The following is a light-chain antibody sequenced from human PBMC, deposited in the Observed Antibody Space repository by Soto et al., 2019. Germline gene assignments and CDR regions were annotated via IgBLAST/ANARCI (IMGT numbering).Light chain of an antibody. CDR1: QSVLYSNNKNY. J-gene: IGKJ1*01. Sequence: DIVMTQSPDSLAVSLGERATINCKSIQSVLYSNNKNYLAWYQQKPGQPPKLLIYWASTRETGVPDRFSGSGSGTDFTLTISSLQPDDFATYYCQHYNSYSEAFGQGTKVDI. CDR2: WAS. CDR3: QHYNSYSEA. V-gene: IGKV4-1*01.